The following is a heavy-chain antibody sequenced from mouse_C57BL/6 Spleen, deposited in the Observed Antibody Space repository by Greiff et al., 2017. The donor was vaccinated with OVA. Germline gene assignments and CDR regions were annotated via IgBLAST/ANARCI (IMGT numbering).Heavy chain of an antibody. CDR3: ARMKDGAYDGYLYYAMDY. J-gene: IGHJ4*01. CDR1: GFSLSTFGMG. D-gene: IGHD2-3*01. Sequence: QVTLKESGPGILQPSQTLSLTCSFSGFSLSTFGMGVGWIRQPSGKGLEWLAHIWWDDDKYYNPALKSRLTISKDTSKNQVFLKIANVDTADTATYYCARMKDGAYDGYLYYAMDYWGQGTSVTVSS. CDR2: IWWDDDK. V-gene: IGHV8-8*01.